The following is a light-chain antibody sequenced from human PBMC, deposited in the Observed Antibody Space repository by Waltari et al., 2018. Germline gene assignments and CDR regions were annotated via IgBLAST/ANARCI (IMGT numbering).Light chain of an antibody. CDR2: DAS. CDR3: QQYDHPPYT. CDR1: QDISNH. V-gene: IGKV1-33*01. J-gene: IGKJ2*01. Sequence: DIQMTQSSSSPASSVGDRVPLTCQASQDISNHLNWYQHKAGKAPNLLIYDASTLEAGVPSRFSGSGSGTAFTLTISSLQPEDIATYYCQQYDHPPYTFGQGTKLDI.